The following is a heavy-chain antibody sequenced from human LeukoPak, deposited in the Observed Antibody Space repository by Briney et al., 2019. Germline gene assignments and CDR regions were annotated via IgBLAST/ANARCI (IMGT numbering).Heavy chain of an antibody. V-gene: IGHV3-7*05. D-gene: IGHD1-26*01. Sequence: GGSLRLSCVASGFTFSTYWMSWVRQAPGKGLQWVVNIKPDGSEKYYVDSVKGRFTISRDNARNSVDLQMNSLRVEDTAVYYCARGQSWAFDFWGQGTLVTVSS. CDR3: ARGQSWAFDF. CDR1: GFTFSTYW. J-gene: IGHJ4*02. CDR2: IKPDGSEK.